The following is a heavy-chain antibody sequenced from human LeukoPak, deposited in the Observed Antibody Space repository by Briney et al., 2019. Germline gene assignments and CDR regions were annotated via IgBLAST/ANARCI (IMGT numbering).Heavy chain of an antibody. J-gene: IGHJ6*02. Sequence: SETLSLTCTVSGGSISSYYWTWIRQPPGKGLEWIGYIYYSGSTNYNPSLKSRVTISVDTSKNQFSLKLSSMTAADTAVYYCARRSYGSASPLRMDVWGQGTTVTVSS. CDR1: GGSISSYY. V-gene: IGHV4-59*08. CDR2: IYYSGST. D-gene: IGHD3-10*01. CDR3: ARRSYGSASPLRMDV.